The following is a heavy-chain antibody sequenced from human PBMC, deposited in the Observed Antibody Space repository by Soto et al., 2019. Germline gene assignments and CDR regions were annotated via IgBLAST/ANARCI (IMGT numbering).Heavy chain of an antibody. CDR3: VRSKGGYSYGTPFDY. CDR2: ISWNSGNI. V-gene: IGHV3-9*01. D-gene: IGHD5-18*01. CDR1: GFTFDDYA. J-gene: IGHJ4*02. Sequence: LRLSCAASGFTFDDYAMHWVRQVLGKDLEWVSSISWNSGNIGYADSVKGRFTTSRDNAKNSLYLQMNSLRPEDTALYYCVRSKGGYSYGTPFDYWGQGTLVTVSS.